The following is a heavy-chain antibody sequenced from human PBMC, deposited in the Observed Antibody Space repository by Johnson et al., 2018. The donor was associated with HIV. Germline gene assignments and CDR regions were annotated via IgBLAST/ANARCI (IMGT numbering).Heavy chain of an antibody. D-gene: IGHD4-17*01. J-gene: IGHJ3*02. CDR1: GFTFRNAW. CDR3: ARVGNGDYGWSFDI. V-gene: IGHV3-7*01. Sequence: EQLVESGGGLVQPGGSLRLSCAASGFTFRNAWMSWVRQAPGKGLEWVAQTQQDGSGKLYVSSLRGRITISRDNAKNSLYLQMNSLRAEDTAMYYCARVGNGDYGWSFDIWGQGTTVTISS. CDR2: TQQDGSGK.